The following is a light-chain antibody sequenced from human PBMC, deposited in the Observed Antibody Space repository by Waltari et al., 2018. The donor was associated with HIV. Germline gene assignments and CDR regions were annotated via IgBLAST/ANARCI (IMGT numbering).Light chain of an antibody. J-gene: IGKJ2*01. CDR3: QQYSTHYA. V-gene: IGKV1-5*03. CDR2: MTS. CDR1: QAIDKW. Sequence: DIQLTQSPSFLSASVGDRVTITCRASQAIDKWLAWYHQKPGRAPKLLISMTSVLESGVPSRFRGSGSGTTFTLTITGLQPDDIGTYFCQQYSTHYAFGQGTRVE.